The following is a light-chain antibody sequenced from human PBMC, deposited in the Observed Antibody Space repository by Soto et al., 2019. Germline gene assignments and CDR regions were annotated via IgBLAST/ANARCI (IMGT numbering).Light chain of an antibody. CDR3: CSYAGSYTFV. J-gene: IGLJ1*01. CDR2: DVT. CDR1: SSDVGVYNY. V-gene: IGLV2-11*01. Sequence: QSALTQPRSVSGSPGQSVTISCTGTSSDVGVYNYVSWYQQHPGKAPKLMIYDVTKRPSGVPDRFSGSKSANTASLTISGLQAEDVADYYCCSYAGSYTFVFGTGTKFAVL.